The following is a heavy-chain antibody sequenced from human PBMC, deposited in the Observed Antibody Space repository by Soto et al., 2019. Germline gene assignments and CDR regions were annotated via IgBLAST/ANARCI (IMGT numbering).Heavy chain of an antibody. Sequence: QVQLVQSGAEVKKPGASVKVSCKASGYTFTSYDISWVRQAPGQGLEWMGWISTYKGNTNYAQKLQGRVTMTTDTSTSTAYMELRSLRSDDTAVYFCARDCDLDGFAFDIWGQGTMVIVSS. V-gene: IGHV1-18*01. CDR1: GYTFTSYD. CDR3: ARDCDLDGFAFDI. J-gene: IGHJ3*02. CDR2: ISTYKGNT. D-gene: IGHD2-21*02.